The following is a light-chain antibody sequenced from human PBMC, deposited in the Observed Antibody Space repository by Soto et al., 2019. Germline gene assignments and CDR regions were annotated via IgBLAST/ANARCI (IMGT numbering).Light chain of an antibody. Sequence: QSALTQPASVSGSPEQSITMSCSGTRSDIGSYNYVAWYQQFPGKTPKILIYGVSNRPSGVSSRFSGSKSGNTASLTISGLQAEDEADYYCISYTGSSTSYVFGSGTKVTVL. J-gene: IGLJ1*01. CDR3: ISYTGSSTSYV. CDR2: GVS. CDR1: RSDIGSYNY. V-gene: IGLV2-14*01.